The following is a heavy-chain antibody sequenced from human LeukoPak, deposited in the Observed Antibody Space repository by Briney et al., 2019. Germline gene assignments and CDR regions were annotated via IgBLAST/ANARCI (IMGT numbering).Heavy chain of an antibody. CDR3: GRDPKLGIRGYTYGYIDY. CDR1: GYTFTSYA. D-gene: IGHD5-18*01. CDR2: INTNTGNP. J-gene: IGHJ4*02. Sequence: ASVKVSCKTSGYTFTSYAISWVRQAPGQGLECMGWINTNTGNPTYAQGFTGRYVFSLDTSVSTAYLQISGLKADDTAVYYCGRDPKLGIRGYTYGYIDYWGQGTLVTVSS. V-gene: IGHV7-4-1*02.